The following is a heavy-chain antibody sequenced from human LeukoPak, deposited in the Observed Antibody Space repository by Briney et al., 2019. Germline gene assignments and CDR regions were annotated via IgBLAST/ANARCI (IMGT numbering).Heavy chain of an antibody. Sequence: GGSLRLSCAGSGFSFSRYWMAWVRQAPGKGLEWVASINQDVSRIHYVDSVKGRLTISRDNAKNSLFLQMNSLRVEDTAVYFCARLKDDVTKFDYWGQGTLVTVSS. D-gene: IGHD2-8*01. CDR1: GFSFSRYW. CDR3: ARLKDDVTKFDY. CDR2: INQDVSRI. V-gene: IGHV3-7*01. J-gene: IGHJ4*02.